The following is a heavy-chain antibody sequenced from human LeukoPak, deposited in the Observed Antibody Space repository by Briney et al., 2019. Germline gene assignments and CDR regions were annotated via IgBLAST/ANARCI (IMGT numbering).Heavy chain of an antibody. CDR3: AKDLGSSGWYAEYFQH. J-gene: IGHJ1*01. V-gene: IGHV3-30*18. D-gene: IGHD6-19*01. CDR2: ISYDGSNK. Sequence: GGSLRLSCAASGFTFSSYSMNWVRQAPGKGLEWVAVISYDGSNKYYADSVKGRFTISRDNSKNTLYLQMNSLRAEDTAVYYCAKDLGSSGWYAEYFQHWGQGTLVTVSS. CDR1: GFTFSSYS.